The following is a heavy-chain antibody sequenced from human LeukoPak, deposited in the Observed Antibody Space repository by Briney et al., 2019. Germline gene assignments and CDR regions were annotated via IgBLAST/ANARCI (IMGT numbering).Heavy chain of an antibody. CDR1: GYTFTSYG. Sequence: AASVNVSCKASGYTFTSYGIIWVRQAPGQRLDWMGCISAYNGNTNYAQKLQGRVTMTTDTSTSTAYMELRSLRSDDTAVYYCARDGDPSFASYVGYWGQGTLVTVSS. D-gene: IGHD7-27*01. CDR3: ARDGDPSFASYVGY. V-gene: IGHV1-18*01. J-gene: IGHJ4*02. CDR2: ISAYNGNT.